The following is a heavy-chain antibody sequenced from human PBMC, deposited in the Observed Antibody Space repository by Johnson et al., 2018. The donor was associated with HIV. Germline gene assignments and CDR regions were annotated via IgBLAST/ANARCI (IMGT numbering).Heavy chain of an antibody. D-gene: IGHD3-10*01. CDR3: AKGMGLSIGELSDAFHI. Sequence: QMLLVESGGGLVKPGGSLRLSCAASGFTFSDYYMSWIRQAPGKGLEWVSYISSSGSTIYYADSVKGRFTISRDNAKNSLYLQMNSLRPEDTAVYYCAKGMGLSIGELSDAFHIWGQGTVVTVSS. J-gene: IGHJ3*02. CDR2: ISSSGSTI. V-gene: IGHV3-11*04. CDR1: GFTFSDYY.